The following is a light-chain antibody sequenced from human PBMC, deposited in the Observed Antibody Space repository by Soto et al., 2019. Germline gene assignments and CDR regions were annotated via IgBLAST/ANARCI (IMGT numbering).Light chain of an antibody. J-gene: IGKJ1*01. CDR1: QSVSSSY. V-gene: IGKV3-20*01. CDR3: RQYSSSPRT. CDR2: GAS. Sequence: EIVLTQSPGTLSLSPGERATLSCRASQSVSSSYLAWYQQKPGQAPRLLIDGASSRATGIPDRFSGSGSGADFSLTISRLEPEGIAVYYCRQYSSSPRTFGQGTKVEIK.